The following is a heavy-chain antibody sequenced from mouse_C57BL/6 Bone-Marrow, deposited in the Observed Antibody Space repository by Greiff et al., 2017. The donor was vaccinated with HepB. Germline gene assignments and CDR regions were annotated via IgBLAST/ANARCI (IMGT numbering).Heavy chain of an antibody. V-gene: IGHV1-50*01. Sequence: VKLQQSGAELARPGASVKLSCKASGYTFTSYWMQWVKQRPGQGLEWIGEIDPSDSYTNYNQKFKGKATLTVDTSSSTAYMQLSSLTSEDSAVYYCASYPFAYWGQGTLVTVSA. J-gene: IGHJ3*01. CDR1: GYTFTSYW. CDR2: IDPSDSYT. CDR3: ASYPFAY.